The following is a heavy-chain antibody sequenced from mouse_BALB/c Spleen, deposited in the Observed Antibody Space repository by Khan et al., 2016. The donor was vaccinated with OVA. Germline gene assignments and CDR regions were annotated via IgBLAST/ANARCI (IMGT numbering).Heavy chain of an antibody. Sequence: VQLKESGPELVKPGASVKMSCKASGYTFSDYVINWVRQRTGEGLEWIGQIYSGSGSTYYNDKLKGKATLTADKSSNTAYMQLSSLTSEDSAVYFCARSGYGSLVYWGQGTTLTVSS. V-gene: IGHV1-77*01. CDR1: GYTFSDYV. J-gene: IGHJ2*01. CDR3: ARSGYGSLVY. D-gene: IGHD1-1*01. CDR2: IYSGSGST.